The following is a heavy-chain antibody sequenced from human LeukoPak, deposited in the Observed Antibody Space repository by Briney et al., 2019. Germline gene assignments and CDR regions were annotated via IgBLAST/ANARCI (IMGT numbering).Heavy chain of an antibody. J-gene: IGHJ4*02. CDR1: GFTFSSYA. CDR3: AKSPLDPPLRYSSGGAFDY. CDR2: ISGSGGST. Sequence: GGSLRLSCAASGFTFSSYAMSWVRQAPGKGLEWVSAISGSGGSTYYVDSVKGRFTISRDNSKNTLYLQMNSLRAEDTAVYYCAKSPLDPPLRYSSGGAFDYWGQGTLVTVSS. V-gene: IGHV3-23*01. D-gene: IGHD6-19*01.